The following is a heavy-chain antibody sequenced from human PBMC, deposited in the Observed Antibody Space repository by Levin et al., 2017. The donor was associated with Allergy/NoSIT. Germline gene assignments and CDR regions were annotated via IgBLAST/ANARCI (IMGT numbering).Heavy chain of an antibody. Sequence: SQTLSLTCAVSGGSISTDNWWSWIRQPPGKGLEWIGEIYRSGDTNHNPSLRSRVTMSVDKSKNHFSLKLSSVTAADTAVYYCARHTALLWFEELVFDSWGQGNLVAVSS. CDR2: IYRSGDT. J-gene: IGHJ4*02. D-gene: IGHD3-10*01. V-gene: IGHV4-4*02. CDR1: GGSISTDNW. CDR3: ARHTALLWFEELVFDS.